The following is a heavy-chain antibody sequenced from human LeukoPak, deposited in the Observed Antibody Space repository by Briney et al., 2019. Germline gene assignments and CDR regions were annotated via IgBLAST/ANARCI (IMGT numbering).Heavy chain of an antibody. Sequence: GASVKVSCKASGYTFTGYYMHWVRQAPGQGLEWMGWINPNSGGTNYAQKFQGRVTMTRDTSISTAYMELSRLRSDDTAVYYCARVTYYYGSGSYSDYWGQGTLLTVSS. CDR3: ARVTYYYGSGSYSDY. D-gene: IGHD3-10*01. CDR2: INPNSGGT. CDR1: GYTFTGYY. J-gene: IGHJ4*02. V-gene: IGHV1-2*02.